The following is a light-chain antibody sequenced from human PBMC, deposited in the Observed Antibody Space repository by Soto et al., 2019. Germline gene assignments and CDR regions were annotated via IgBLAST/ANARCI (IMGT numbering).Light chain of an antibody. J-gene: IGKJ3*01. CDR1: QSLNTNS. CDR3: QQYNALPLT. Sequence: EIVLTQSPGTLSLSPGERATLSCRASQSLNTNSLAWYQQKPGQTPRLLIYAASTRDTDIPDRFIGSGSGTDFALTITRLEPEDFALYYCQQYNALPLTFGPGTKVDIK. V-gene: IGKV3-20*01. CDR2: AAS.